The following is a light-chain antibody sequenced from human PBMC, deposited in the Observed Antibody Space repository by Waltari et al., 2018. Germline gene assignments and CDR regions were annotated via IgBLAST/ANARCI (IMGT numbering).Light chain of an antibody. CDR1: QGISSY. CDR2: AAS. V-gene: IGKV1-9*01. Sequence: DIQLTQSPSFLSASVGDRVTITCRASQGISSYLAWYQQKPGKAPKLLIYAASTLQSGVPSRFSGSGSGTEFTLTISSLQPEDFATYYCQQLNSYPIFTFGGGTKV. CDR3: QQLNSYPIFT. J-gene: IGKJ4*01.